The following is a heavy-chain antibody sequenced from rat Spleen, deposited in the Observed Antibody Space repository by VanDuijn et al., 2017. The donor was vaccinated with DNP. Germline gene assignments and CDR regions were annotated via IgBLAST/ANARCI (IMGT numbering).Heavy chain of an antibody. V-gene: IGHV5-22*01. CDR1: ELSFSDYY. Sequence: EVQLVESGGGLVQPGRSLKLSCAASELSFSDYYMSWVRQAPTMGLEWVASINPDGSRTFYRDSVKGRFTMSRDNAKSTLYLQMNSLRSEDTATYYCARLLAGRSYYYDYWGQGVMVTVSS. J-gene: IGHJ2*01. CDR2: INPDGSRT. D-gene: IGHD2-7*01. CDR3: ARLLAGRSYYYDY.